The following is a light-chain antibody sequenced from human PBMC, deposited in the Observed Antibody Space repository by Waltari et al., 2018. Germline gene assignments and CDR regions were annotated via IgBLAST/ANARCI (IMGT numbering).Light chain of an antibody. J-gene: IGLJ2*01. CDR1: RSNIGAGYD. Sequence: QSVLTQPPSVSGAPGQRVTIPCTGSRSNIGAGYDVHWYQHIPGTAPKLLIYGNGNRPSGVPDRFAGSRSGTSASLAITGRQAEDEADYYCQSYDNTLSDVLFGGGTKLTVL. CDR3: QSYDNTLSDVL. V-gene: IGLV1-40*01. CDR2: GNG.